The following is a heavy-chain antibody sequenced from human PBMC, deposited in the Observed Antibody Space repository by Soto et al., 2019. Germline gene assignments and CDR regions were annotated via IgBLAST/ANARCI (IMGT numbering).Heavy chain of an antibody. D-gene: IGHD6-6*01. CDR1: GGSISSDDYY. CDR2: IYHSGRT. V-gene: IGHV4-30-4*01. J-gene: IGHJ4*02. Sequence: SETLSLTCTVSGGSISSDDYYWTWIRQPPGKGLEWIGYIYHSGRTSYNPSLDSRITISMDTSKNLFSLKLSSVSAADTAVYYCARDRSNSPDYFDYWGQGALVTVSS. CDR3: ARDRSNSPDYFDY.